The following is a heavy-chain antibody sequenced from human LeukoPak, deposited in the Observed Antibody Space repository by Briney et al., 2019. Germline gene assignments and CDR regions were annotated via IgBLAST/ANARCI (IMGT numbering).Heavy chain of an antibody. CDR3: TTGIDYGGGY. CDR1: GFTFTNVW. D-gene: IGHD3-16*01. CDR2: IKNKDEGEKT. V-gene: IGHV3-15*07. J-gene: IGHJ4*02. Sequence: NPGGSLRLSCAVSGFTFTNVWMNWVRQAPGKGLEWVGRIKNKDEGEKTDYAAPVKGGFTISRDDSKATLFLQMNSLKMEDTAIYYCTTGIDYGGGYWGQGTLVSVSS.